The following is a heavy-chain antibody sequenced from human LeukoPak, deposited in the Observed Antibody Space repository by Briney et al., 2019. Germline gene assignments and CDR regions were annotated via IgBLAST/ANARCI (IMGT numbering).Heavy chain of an antibody. CDR3: ARDAVVPAAILADYYYYGMDV. D-gene: IGHD2-2*01. J-gene: IGHJ6*02. CDR2: INHGGST. CDR1: GGSFSGYY. Sequence: SETLSLTCAVYGGSFSGYYWSWIRQPPGKGLEWIGEINHGGSTNYNPSLKSRVTISVDTSKNQFSLKLSSVTAADTAVYYCARDAVVPAAILADYYYYGMDVWGQGTTVTVSS. V-gene: IGHV4-34*01.